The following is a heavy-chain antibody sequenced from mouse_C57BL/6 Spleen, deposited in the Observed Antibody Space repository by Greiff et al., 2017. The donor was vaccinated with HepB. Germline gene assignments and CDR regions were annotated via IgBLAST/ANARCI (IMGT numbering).Heavy chain of an antibody. CDR3: TTWVDGTPDY. J-gene: IGHJ2*01. Sequence: EVQLQQSGAELVRPGASVKLSCTASGFNIKDYYMHWVKQRPEQGLEWIGRIDPEDGDTEYAPKFQGKATMTADTSSNPAYLQLSSLTSEDTAVYYCTTWVDGTPDYWGQGTTLTVSS. V-gene: IGHV14-1*01. CDR1: GFNIKDYY. CDR2: IDPEDGDT. D-gene: IGHD2-1*01.